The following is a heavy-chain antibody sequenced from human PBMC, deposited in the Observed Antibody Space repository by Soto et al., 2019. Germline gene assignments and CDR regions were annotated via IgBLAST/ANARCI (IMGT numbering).Heavy chain of an antibody. V-gene: IGHV5-51*01. CDR2: IYPDDSDT. CDR3: ARHRKVVARGTYYMDV. CDR1: GYNFVNYW. J-gene: IGHJ6*03. D-gene: IGHD2-15*01. Sequence: PGESLKISCEGSGYNFVNYWMGWARQKPGKGLEWMDIIYPDDSDTKYSPSFQGQVSISVDKSISTAYLQWSSLKASDTGIYYCARHRKVVARGTYYMDVWGNGTTVTVSS.